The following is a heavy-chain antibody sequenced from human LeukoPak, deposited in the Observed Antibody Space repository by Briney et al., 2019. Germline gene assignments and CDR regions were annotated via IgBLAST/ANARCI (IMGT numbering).Heavy chain of an antibody. CDR3: ARDQIAVAGPPYDAFDI. V-gene: IGHV3-33*08. CDR1: GFIFGSDA. Sequence: AGGSLRLSCAASGFIFGSDAMHWVRQAPGKGLEWVAVIWYDGSNKYYADSVKGRFTIPRDNSKNTLYLQMNSLRAEDTAVYYCARDQIAVAGPPYDAFDIWGQGTMVTVSS. J-gene: IGHJ3*02. CDR2: IWYDGSNK. D-gene: IGHD6-19*01.